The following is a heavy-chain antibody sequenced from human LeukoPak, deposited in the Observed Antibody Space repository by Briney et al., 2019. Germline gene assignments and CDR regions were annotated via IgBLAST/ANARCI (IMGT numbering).Heavy chain of an antibody. J-gene: IGHJ3*02. D-gene: IGHD6-19*01. CDR2: IYPGDSDT. V-gene: IGHV5-51*01. CDR1: GYSFTNYW. CDR3: ARHTDSSGSPGHAFDI. Sequence: NTGESLKISCKGSGYSFTNYWIGWVRQMPGKGLEWMGIIYPGDSDTRYSPSFQGQVTISVDKSISTAYLQWSSLKASDTAMYYCARHTDSSGSPGHAFDIWGQGTMVTVSS.